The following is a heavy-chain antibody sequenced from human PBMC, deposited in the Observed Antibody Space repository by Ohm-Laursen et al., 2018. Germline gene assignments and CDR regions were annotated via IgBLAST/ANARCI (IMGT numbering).Heavy chain of an antibody. J-gene: IGHJ4*02. D-gene: IGHD2-2*01. CDR3: AKDKVIVVPTPSYYFDY. CDR2: ISGSGGST. V-gene: IGHV3-23*01. CDR1: GFTFSSYA. Sequence: SLRLSCAASGFTFSSYAMNWVRQAPGKGLEWVSAISGSGGSTYYADSVKGRFTISRDNSKNTLYLQMNSLRAEDTAVYYCAKDKVIVVPTPSYYFDYWGQGTLVTVSS.